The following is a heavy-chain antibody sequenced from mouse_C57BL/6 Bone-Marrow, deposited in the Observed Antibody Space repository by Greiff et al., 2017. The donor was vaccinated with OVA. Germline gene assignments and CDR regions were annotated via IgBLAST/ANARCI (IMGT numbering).Heavy chain of an antibody. D-gene: IGHD1-1*01. V-gene: IGHV1-64*01. J-gene: IGHJ1*03. CDR3: ARGGTVVADWYFDV. CDR2: IHPNSGST. CDR1: GYTFTSYW. Sequence: QVQLQQPGAELVKPGASVKLSCKTSGYTFTSYWMHWVKQRPGQGLEWIGMIHPNSGSTNYNGKFKGKATLTADKSSSTAYMQLSSLTSEDSAVYFCARGGTVVADWYFDVWGTGTTVTVSS.